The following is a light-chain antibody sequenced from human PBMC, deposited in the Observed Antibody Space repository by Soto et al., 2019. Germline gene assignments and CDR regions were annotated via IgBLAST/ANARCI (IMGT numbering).Light chain of an antibody. CDR3: QRYNWYPYS. CDR1: QSISIW. CDR2: RAS. J-gene: IGKJ2*03. V-gene: IGKV1-5*03. Sequence: DIQMTQSPSTLSASVGDRVTITCRASQSISIWLAWYQQKPGEAPNLLIYRASILQSGVPSRFSGSGSGTEFTLTINSLQHDDLAAYYCQRYNWYPYSFGQGTKVEIK.